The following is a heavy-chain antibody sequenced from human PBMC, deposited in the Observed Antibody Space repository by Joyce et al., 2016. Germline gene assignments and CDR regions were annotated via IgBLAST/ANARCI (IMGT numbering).Heavy chain of an antibody. V-gene: IGHV1-8*03. Sequence: CKASGYTFTHYDISWVRQATGRGLEWVGWMNPNRDNTAYAQNFQGRVTLTWDTSISTAFMELSSLRSEDMAMYYCARVAAHSGLGSDPLDYWGQGTLVTVSS. CDR3: ARVAAHSGLGSDPLDY. CDR2: MNPNRDNT. D-gene: IGHD3-10*01. J-gene: IGHJ4*02. CDR1: GYTFTHYD.